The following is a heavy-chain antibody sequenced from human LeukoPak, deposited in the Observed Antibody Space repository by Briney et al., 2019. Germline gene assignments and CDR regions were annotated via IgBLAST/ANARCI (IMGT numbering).Heavy chain of an antibody. J-gene: IGHJ4*02. CDR1: GYPFTSYG. D-gene: IGHD4-11*01. CDR3: ARGADYKTAKYDY. CDR2: ISAYSGHT. Sequence: GASVKVSCKASGYPFTSYGIVWVRQAPGQGLEWMGWISAYSGHTNYAQKLQGRVTMTTDRSTSTVYMELRSLRFDDTAVYYCARGADYKTAKYDYWGQGTLVTVSS. V-gene: IGHV1-18*01.